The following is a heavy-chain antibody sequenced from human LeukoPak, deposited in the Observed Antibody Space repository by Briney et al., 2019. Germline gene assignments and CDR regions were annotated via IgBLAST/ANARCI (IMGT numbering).Heavy chain of an antibody. CDR3: VRLALSYCTSSSCYRTNWFDP. Sequence: GESLKISCKGSGYSFTSYWIGWVRQMPGKGLEWMGIIYPGDSDTRYSPSSQGQVTISADKSISTAYLQWSSLKASDTAMYYCVRLALSYCTSSSCYRTNWFDPWGQGTLVTVSS. CDR1: GYSFTSYW. J-gene: IGHJ5*02. D-gene: IGHD2-2*01. CDR2: IYPGDSDT. V-gene: IGHV5-51*01.